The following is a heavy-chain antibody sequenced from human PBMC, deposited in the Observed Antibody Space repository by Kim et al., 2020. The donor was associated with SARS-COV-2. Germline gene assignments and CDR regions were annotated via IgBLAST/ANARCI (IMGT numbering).Heavy chain of an antibody. D-gene: IGHD6-6*01. CDR2: IYYSGST. J-gene: IGHJ5*02. V-gene: IGHV4-59*13. Sequence: SETLSLTCTVSGGSISSYYWSWIRQPPGKGLEWIGYIYYSGSTNYNPSLKSRVTISVDTSKNQFSLKLSSVTAADTAVYYCARFGARSIAAQNWFDPWGQGTLVTVSS. CDR1: GGSISSYY. CDR3: ARFGARSIAAQNWFDP.